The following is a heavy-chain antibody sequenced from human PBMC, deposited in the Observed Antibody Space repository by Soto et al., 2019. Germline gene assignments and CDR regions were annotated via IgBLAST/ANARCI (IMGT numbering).Heavy chain of an antibody. Sequence: SETLSLTCTVSGGSISXXXXXXXXXXXHPVKGXEWIGYIYYSGSTYYNPSLKSRVTISVDTSKNQFSLKLSSVTAADTAVYYCARGTYYDILTLTGYYGMDVWGQGNTVTVSS. D-gene: IGHD3-9*01. CDR2: IYYSGST. J-gene: IGHJ6*02. CDR1: GGSISXXXXX. CDR3: ARGTYYDILTLTGYYGMDV. V-gene: IGHV4-31*03.